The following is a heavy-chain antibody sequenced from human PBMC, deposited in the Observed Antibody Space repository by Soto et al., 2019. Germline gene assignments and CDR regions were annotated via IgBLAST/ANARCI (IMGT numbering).Heavy chain of an antibody. CDR1: VLTFMNSW. D-gene: IGHD2-15*01. CDR2: IKSKTEGGAT. J-gene: IGHJ4*02. Sequence: PGGSLRLSCSASVLTFMNSWICWFLQAPGRGLEWVGRIKSKTEGGATDYAAPVQGRFTISRDDSKDTLYVQMNSLKTEDTAVYYCTTDMDGVVVADMEYWGQGPLVTVSS. V-gene: IGHV3-15*01. CDR3: TTDMDGVVVADMEY.